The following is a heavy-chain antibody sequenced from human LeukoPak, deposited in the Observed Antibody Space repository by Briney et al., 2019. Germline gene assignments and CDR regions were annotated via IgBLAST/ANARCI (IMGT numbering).Heavy chain of an antibody. V-gene: IGHV3-53*01. Sequence: GGCLRLSYTVSGFTVSSNSMSCVRQAPGSGLGWDSLIYGDNTYYSDSVKGGFTLSTDNSKNTRYIQMNSPRAEDTAVYYCARRAGAYSQPYDYWGQGTLVTVSS. CDR2: IYGDNT. J-gene: IGHJ4*02. CDR1: GFTVSSNS. D-gene: IGHD4/OR15-4a*01. CDR3: ARRAGAYSQPYDY.